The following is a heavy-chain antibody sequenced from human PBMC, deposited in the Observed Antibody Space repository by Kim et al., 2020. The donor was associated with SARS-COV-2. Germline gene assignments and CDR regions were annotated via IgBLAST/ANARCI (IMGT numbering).Heavy chain of an antibody. V-gene: IGHV4-39*01. D-gene: IGHD3-3*01. J-gene: IGHJ6*02. CDR2: IYYSGST. CDR3: ARHVGIRSEQLFYDFWSGHRSYYYYYGMDV. Sequence: SETLSLTCTVSGGSISSSSYYWGWIRQPPGKGLEWIGSIYYSGSTYYNPSLKSRVTISVDTSKNQFSLKLSSVTAADTAVYYCARHVGIRSEQLFYDFWSGHRSYYYYYGMDVWGQGTTVTVSS. CDR1: GGSISSSSYY.